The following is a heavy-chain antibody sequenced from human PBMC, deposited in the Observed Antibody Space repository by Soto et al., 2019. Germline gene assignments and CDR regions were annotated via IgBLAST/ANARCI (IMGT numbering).Heavy chain of an antibody. D-gene: IGHD1-1*01. CDR1: GFTFSSYG. J-gene: IGHJ6*02. CDR3: AKRNAYLYYYGMDV. CDR2: ISYDGSNK. V-gene: IGHV3-30*18. Sequence: GESLKISCAASGFTFSSYGMHWVRQAPGKGLEWVAVISYDGSNKYYADSVKGRFTISRDNSKNTLYLQMNSLRAEDTAVYYCAKRNAYLYYYGMDVWGQGTTVTVSS.